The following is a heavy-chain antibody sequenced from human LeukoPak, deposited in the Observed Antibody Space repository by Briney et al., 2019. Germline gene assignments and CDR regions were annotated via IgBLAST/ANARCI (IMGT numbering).Heavy chain of an antibody. V-gene: IGHV1-8*01. J-gene: IGHJ5*02. CDR3: ATGTFVEWELLSWFDP. CDR2: INPSGGNT. CDR1: GYTFTSYD. Sequence: GASVKVSCKASGYTFTSYDINWVRQAPGQGLEWMGIINPSGGNTTYAQKFQGRVTITRNTSISTAYMELSSLRSEDTAVYYCATGTFVEWELLSWFDPWGQGTLVTVSS. D-gene: IGHD1-26*01.